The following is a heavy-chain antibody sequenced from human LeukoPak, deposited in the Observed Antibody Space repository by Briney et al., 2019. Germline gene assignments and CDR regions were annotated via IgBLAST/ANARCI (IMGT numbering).Heavy chain of an antibody. Sequence: PSETLSLTCTVSGGSISSYYWSWIRQPPGKGLEWIGYIYYSGSTNYNPSLKSRVTISVDTSKNQFSLKLSSVTAADTAVYYCASSDYYGSGSYLVFDYWGQGTLVTVSS. V-gene: IGHV4-59*08. CDR3: ASSDYYGSGSYLVFDY. CDR2: IYYSGST. J-gene: IGHJ4*02. D-gene: IGHD3-10*01. CDR1: GGSISSYY.